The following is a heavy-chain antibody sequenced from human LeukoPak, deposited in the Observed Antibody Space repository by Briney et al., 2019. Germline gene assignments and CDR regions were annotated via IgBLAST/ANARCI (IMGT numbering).Heavy chain of an antibody. J-gene: IGHJ4*02. CDR1: EFTFNNYG. CDR2: ISYDGRNK. CDR3: AKGPLRGTAAAIDY. V-gene: IGHV3-30*18. D-gene: IGHD2-2*01. Sequence: PGKSLRLSCAASEFTFNNYGMHWVRQAPGKGLEWVAVISYDGRNKHYPDSVKGRFTISRDISTDTLWLQMDSLRTEDTAVYYCAKGPLRGTAAAIDYWGQGTLVTVSS.